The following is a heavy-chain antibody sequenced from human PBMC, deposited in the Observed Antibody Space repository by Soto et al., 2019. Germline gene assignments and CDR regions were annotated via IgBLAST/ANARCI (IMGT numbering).Heavy chain of an antibody. CDR1: GYTFTSYG. CDR2: ISAYNGNT. D-gene: IGHD2-21*02. Sequence: ASVKVSCKASGYTFTSYGISWVRQAPGQGLEWIGWISAYNGNTNYAQKLQGRVTMTTDTSTSTAYMELRSLRSDDTAVYYCARDCGGDCYQTYYYYGMDVWGQGTTVTVSS. V-gene: IGHV1-18*04. CDR3: ARDCGGDCYQTYYYYGMDV. J-gene: IGHJ6*02.